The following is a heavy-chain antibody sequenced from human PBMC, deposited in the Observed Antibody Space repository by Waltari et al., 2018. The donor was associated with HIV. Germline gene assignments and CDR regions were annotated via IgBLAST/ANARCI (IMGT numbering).Heavy chain of an antibody. CDR1: GFTFTNAW. CDR2: INSKPEPGTIT. D-gene: IGHD2-15*01. V-gene: IGHV3-15*01. CDR3: TTRSRPSYYFGLDV. J-gene: IGHJ6*02. Sequence: EVQLVESGGGLVKPGESLRLSCAASGFTFTNAWMTWVRQAPGKRPEWVGRINSKPEPGTITDYAAPVKDRFIISRDDSKNTLYLQMNSLKIEDTAVYYCTTRSRPSYYFGLDVWGQGTTVTVSS.